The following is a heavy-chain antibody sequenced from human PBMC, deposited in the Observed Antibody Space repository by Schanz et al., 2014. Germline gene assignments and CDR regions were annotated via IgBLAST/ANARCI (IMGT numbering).Heavy chain of an antibody. Sequence: EVQLLESGGGLVQPGGSLRLSCAASGFTFSSYAMSWVRQAPGKGLEWVSGISGSGGSTYYADSVRGRFTISRDRFQNTLYLRMSSLRAEDAAVYYCARPRVDYGEVDYWGQGALVTVSS. J-gene: IGHJ4*02. V-gene: IGHV3-23*01. CDR1: GFTFSSYA. D-gene: IGHD4-17*01. CDR3: ARPRVDYGEVDY. CDR2: ISGSGGST.